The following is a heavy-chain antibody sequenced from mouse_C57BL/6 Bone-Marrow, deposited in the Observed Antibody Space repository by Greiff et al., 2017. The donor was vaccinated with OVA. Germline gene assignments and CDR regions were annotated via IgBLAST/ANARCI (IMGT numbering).Heavy chain of an antibody. D-gene: IGHD1-1*01. CDR1: GYSITSGYY. V-gene: IGHV3-6*01. CDR2: ISYDGSN. Sequence: EVKLMESGPGLVKPSQSLSLTCSVTGYSITSGYYWNWIRQFPGNKLEWMGYISYDGSNNYNPSLKNRISITRDTSKNQFFLKLNSVTTEDTATYYCARDTTVEYFDYWGQGTTLTVSS. J-gene: IGHJ2*01. CDR3: ARDTTVEYFDY.